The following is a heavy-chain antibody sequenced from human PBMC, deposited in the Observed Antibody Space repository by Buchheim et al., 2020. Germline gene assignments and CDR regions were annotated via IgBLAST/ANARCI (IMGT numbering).Heavy chain of an antibody. CDR2: IWYDGSNK. CDR3: ARDLYGDYAFDY. CDR1: GFTFSSYG. V-gene: IGHV3-33*01. D-gene: IGHD4-17*01. Sequence: QVQLVESGGGVVQPGRSLRLSCAASGFTFSSYGMHWVRQAPGKGLEWVAVIWYDGSNKYYADSVKGRFTLSRDTSKNKLYLQMNSLRAEDTAVYYCARDLYGDYAFDYWGQGTL. J-gene: IGHJ4*02.